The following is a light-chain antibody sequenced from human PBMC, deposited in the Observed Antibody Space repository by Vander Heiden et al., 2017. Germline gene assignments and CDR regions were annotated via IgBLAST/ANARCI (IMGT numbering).Light chain of an antibody. J-gene: IGKJ3*01. CDR1: QSISSY. Sequence: DIQLTQSPSSLSTSVGARVTITFRASQSISSYLNWYQQKPGKAPSLLIYAASTWQSGVPSRFSGSGSGTDFTLNISSLQPEDFATYYCQQTYRTPCTFGPGTKVDIK. CDR3: QQTYRTPCT. CDR2: AAS. V-gene: IGKV1-39*01.